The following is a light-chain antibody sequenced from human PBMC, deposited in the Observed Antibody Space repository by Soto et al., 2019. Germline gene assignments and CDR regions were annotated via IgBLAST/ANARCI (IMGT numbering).Light chain of an antibody. J-gene: IGKJ4*01. V-gene: IGKV3-11*01. CDR3: QQRSNWPT. Sequence: EIVLTQSPATLSLSPGERATLSCRASQSVGYHLAWYQQKPGQAPRLLIYDASNRATGIPARFSGSGSGTDFTLTISSLEPEDFAVYYCQQRSNWPTFGGGTKVDIK. CDR1: QSVGYH. CDR2: DAS.